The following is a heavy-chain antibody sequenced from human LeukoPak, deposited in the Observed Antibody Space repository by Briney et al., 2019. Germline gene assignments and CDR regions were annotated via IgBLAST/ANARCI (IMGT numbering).Heavy chain of an antibody. CDR2: ISGSGGST. V-gene: IGHV3-23*01. Sequence: GGSLRLSCAASGFTFSSSAMSWVRQAPGKGLEWVSAISGSGGSTFYADSVKGRFTVSRDNSKNTLYLQMNSLRAEDTAVFYCAKECSGGSCYSNSQYYYYGMDVWAKGPRSPSP. CDR3: AKECSGGSCYSNSQYYYYGMDV. CDR1: GFTFSSSA. J-gene: IGHJ6*02. D-gene: IGHD2-15*01.